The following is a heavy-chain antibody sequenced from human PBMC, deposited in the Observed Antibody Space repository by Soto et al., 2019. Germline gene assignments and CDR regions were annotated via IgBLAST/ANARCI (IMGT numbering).Heavy chain of an antibody. Sequence: TGGSLRLSCAASGFSFSISPMHWVRQAPGKWPEWVALISYDGTNKFYADSVKGRFTISRDNSKSTLYLQVDSLRPEDAAVCYCARDPKTSGGQHWAFNYFDSWGQGXLVTVSS. V-gene: IGHV3-30-3*01. CDR3: ARDPKTSGGQHWAFNYFDS. CDR1: GFSFSISP. J-gene: IGHJ4*02. D-gene: IGHD7-27*01. CDR2: ISYDGTNK.